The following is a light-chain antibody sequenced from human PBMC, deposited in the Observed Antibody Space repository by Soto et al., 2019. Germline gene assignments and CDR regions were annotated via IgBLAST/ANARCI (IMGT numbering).Light chain of an antibody. Sequence: EIVLTQSPATLSLSPGERATLSCRASQSVGSYLAWYQQKFGQAPRLLIYDASNRATGIPARFSGSGSATDFTLTISSLEPEDFATYYCQQSYRTPRTFGGGTKVDIK. CDR3: QQSYRTPRT. J-gene: IGKJ4*01. CDR1: QSVGSY. V-gene: IGKV3-11*01. CDR2: DAS.